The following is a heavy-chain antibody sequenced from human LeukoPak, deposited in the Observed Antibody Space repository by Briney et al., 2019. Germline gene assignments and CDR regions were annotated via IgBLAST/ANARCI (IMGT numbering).Heavy chain of an antibody. CDR1: GGSISSHY. J-gene: IGHJ4*02. D-gene: IGHD2-2*01. Sequence: PSETLSLTCTVSGGSISSHYWSWIRQPPGKGLEWIGYIYYSGSTNYNPSLKSRVTISVDTSKNQFSLKLSSVTAADTAVYYCARVDQLAFDQWGQGTLVTVSS. V-gene: IGHV4-59*11. CDR3: ARVDQLAFDQ. CDR2: IYYSGST.